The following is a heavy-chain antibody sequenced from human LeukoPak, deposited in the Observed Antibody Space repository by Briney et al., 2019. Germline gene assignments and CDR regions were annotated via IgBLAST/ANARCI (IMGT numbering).Heavy chain of an antibody. Sequence: GGSLRLSCAASGFTFSTFSMNWVRQAPGKGLEWVSYISSSSSSIYYADSVKGRFTISRDNAKNSLYLQMNSLRAEDTAVYYCASIPGSVGFDYWGQGTLVTVSS. V-gene: IGHV3-21*05. CDR2: ISSSSSSI. CDR1: GFTFSTFS. CDR3: ASIPGSVGFDY. J-gene: IGHJ4*02. D-gene: IGHD2-21*01.